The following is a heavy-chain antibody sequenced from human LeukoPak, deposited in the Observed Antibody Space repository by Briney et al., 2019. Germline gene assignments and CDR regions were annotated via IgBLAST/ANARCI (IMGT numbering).Heavy chain of an antibody. CDR2: IYHSGST. J-gene: IGHJ3*02. Sequence: SETLSLTCTVSGGSISSGGYYWSWIRQPPGKGLEWIGYIYHSGSTYYNPSLKSRVTISVDRSKNQFSLKLSSVTAADTAVYYCARDSRRELLHAFDIWGQGTMVTVSS. D-gene: IGHD1-26*01. V-gene: IGHV4-30-2*01. CDR3: ARDSRRELLHAFDI. CDR1: GGSISSGGYY.